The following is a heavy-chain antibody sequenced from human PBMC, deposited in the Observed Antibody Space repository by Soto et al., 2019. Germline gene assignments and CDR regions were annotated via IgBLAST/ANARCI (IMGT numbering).Heavy chain of an antibody. V-gene: IGHV1-18*04. Sequence: QVQLVQSGAAVKKPGASVKVSCKASGYTFPSYGLSWVRQDPGQGLEWMGWISAYNGNTNYAQKLQGRVTMTTDTSTSTAYMELRSLRSDDTAVYYGARDLCYEYVWGSYRYCWFDPWGQGTLVTVSS. CDR3: ARDLCYEYVWGSYRYCWFDP. CDR2: ISAYNGNT. J-gene: IGHJ5*02. D-gene: IGHD3-16*02. CDR1: GYTFPSYG.